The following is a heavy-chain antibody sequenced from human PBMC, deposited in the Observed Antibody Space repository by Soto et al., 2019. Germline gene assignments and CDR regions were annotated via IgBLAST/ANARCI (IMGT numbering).Heavy chain of an antibody. CDR3: ATEKGSGSCWYDRYFDL. V-gene: IGHV1-69*01. J-gene: IGHJ2*01. Sequence: QVQLVQYGTEVKKPGSSVKVSCQASGGTFNSYTITWVRQAPGQGLEWMGGIIPIFGTTNSAQKFQGRITITADESTSTAYMELISLRSEDTAVYYCATEKGSGSCWYDRYFDLWGRGTLVTVSS. CDR2: IIPIFGTT. D-gene: IGHD6-19*01. CDR1: GGTFNSYT.